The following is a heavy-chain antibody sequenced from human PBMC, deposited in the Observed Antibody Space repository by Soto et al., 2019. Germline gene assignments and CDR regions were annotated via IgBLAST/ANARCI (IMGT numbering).Heavy chain of an antibody. J-gene: IGHJ4*02. CDR3: ARLFQAGATLSPFDY. D-gene: IGHD1-26*01. Sequence: PGESLKISCKGSGYSFTSYWIGWVRQMPGKGLEWMGIIYPGDSDTRYSPSFKGHVPISADKSVRNAYLQWSSLRASDTAIYYCARLFQAGATLSPFDYWGQGTPVTVSS. CDR1: GYSFTSYW. V-gene: IGHV5-51*01. CDR2: IYPGDSDT.